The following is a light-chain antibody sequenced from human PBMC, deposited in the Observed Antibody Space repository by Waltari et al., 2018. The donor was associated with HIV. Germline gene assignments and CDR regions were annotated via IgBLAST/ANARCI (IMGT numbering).Light chain of an antibody. Sequence: QSALTQPASVSGSPGQSITISCTGTSGDVGSYNLVSWYQHHPGKAPKLMIYEVNTRPSGGSNRFSGSKSGNTASLTISGLQAEDETDYYCCSYAGSSTFVVFGGGTRLTVL. CDR1: SGDVGSYNL. J-gene: IGLJ3*02. V-gene: IGLV2-23*02. CDR3: CSYAGSSTFVV. CDR2: EVN.